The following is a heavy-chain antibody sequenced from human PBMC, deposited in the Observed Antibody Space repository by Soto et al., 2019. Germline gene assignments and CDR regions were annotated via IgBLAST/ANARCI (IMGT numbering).Heavy chain of an antibody. Sequence: PGGSLRLSCAASGFTFSSYAMHWVRQAPGKGLEWVAVISYDGSNKYYADSVKGRFTISRDNSKNTLYLQMNSLRAEDTAVYYCAGASSSRGYYGMDVWGQGXTVTVYS. D-gene: IGHD6-13*01. CDR1: GFTFSSYA. V-gene: IGHV3-30-3*01. CDR2: ISYDGSNK. CDR3: AGASSSRGYYGMDV. J-gene: IGHJ6*02.